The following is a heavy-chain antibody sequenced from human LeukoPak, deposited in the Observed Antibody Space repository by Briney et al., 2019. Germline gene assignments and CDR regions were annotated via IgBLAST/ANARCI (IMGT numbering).Heavy chain of an antibody. CDR1: GFTFSSYS. CDR2: ISSSTSYI. CDR3: ARGLTIFGVLIGYTDS. J-gene: IGHJ4*02. V-gene: IGHV3-21*01. Sequence: TGGSLRLSCAASGFTFSSYSMNWVRQAPEKGLEWVSSISSSTSYIYYADTVKGRFTISSDNAKTSLYLQMNSLRAEDTAVYYCARGLTIFGVLIGYTDSWGQGTLVTVSS. D-gene: IGHD3-3*01.